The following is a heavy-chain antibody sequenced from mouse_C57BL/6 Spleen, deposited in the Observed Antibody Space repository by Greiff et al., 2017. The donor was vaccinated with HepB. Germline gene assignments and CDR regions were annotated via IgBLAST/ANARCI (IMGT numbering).Heavy chain of an antibody. CDR3: ARSGSSGYNWFAY. CDR1: GYTLTSYW. J-gene: IGHJ3*01. D-gene: IGHD3-2*02. V-gene: IGHV1-64*01. CDR2: IHPNSGST. Sequence: QVQLQQPGAELVKPGASVKLSCKASGYTLTSYWMHWVKQRPGQGLEWIGMIHPNSGSTNYNEKFKSKATLTVDKSSSTAYMQLSSLTSEDSAVYYCARSGSSGYNWFAYWGQGTLVTVSA.